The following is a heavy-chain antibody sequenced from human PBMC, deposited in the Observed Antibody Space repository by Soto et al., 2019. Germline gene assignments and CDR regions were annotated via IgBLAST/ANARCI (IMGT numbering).Heavy chain of an antibody. CDR1: GYTFTSYG. CDR2: ISAYNGNT. Sequence: GASVKVSCKASGYTFTSYGISWVRQAPGQGLEWMGWISAYNGNTNYAQKLQGRVTMTTDTSTSTAYMELRSLRSDDTAVYYCARESIAVPYNWFDPWGQGTLVTVSS. V-gene: IGHV1-18*04. J-gene: IGHJ5*02. CDR3: ARESIAVPYNWFDP. D-gene: IGHD6-19*01.